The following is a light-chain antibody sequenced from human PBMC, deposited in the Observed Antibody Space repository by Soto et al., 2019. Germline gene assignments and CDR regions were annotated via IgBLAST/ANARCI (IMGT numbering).Light chain of an antibody. V-gene: IGKV3-20*01. CDR2: GAS. Sequence: IVLTPSPGTLSSSPGERATLSCSASQSVSTSNLAWYQQKSGQAPRLLIYGASSRAIHTPDRFSGSGSGTDFTLTISGLEPEDFAVYYCQHFGNSLWTFGQGTKVDIK. J-gene: IGKJ1*01. CDR1: QSVSTSN. CDR3: QHFGNSLWT.